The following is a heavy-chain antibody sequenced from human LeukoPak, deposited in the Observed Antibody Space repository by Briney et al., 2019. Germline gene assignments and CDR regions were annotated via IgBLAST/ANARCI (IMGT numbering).Heavy chain of an antibody. Sequence: PGGSLRLSCAASGFPFSSYSMNGVRQAPGKGLEWVSYISASGSNIYYLDSVKGRFTVSRDNAMNSLFLQMDRPRAEDTAVYYCVRVKGTYFDFWGQGTLVTVSS. D-gene: IGHD1-1*01. CDR3: VRVKGTYFDF. CDR2: ISASGSNI. CDR1: GFPFSSYS. J-gene: IGHJ4*02. V-gene: IGHV3-48*01.